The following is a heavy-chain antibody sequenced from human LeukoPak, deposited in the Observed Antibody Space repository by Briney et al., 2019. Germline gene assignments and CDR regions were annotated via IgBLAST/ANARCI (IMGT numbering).Heavy chain of an antibody. CDR2: ISAYNGNT. Sequence: GASVKVSCKASRYTFTSYGLSWVRQAPGQGLEWMGWISAYNGNTNYAQKLQGRVTMTPDTSTSTAYMELRSLRSDDTAVYYCARVHYDFWSGYSRSNDYWGQGTLVTVSS. CDR1: RYTFTSYG. J-gene: IGHJ4*02. V-gene: IGHV1-18*01. D-gene: IGHD3-3*01. CDR3: ARVHYDFWSGYSRSNDY.